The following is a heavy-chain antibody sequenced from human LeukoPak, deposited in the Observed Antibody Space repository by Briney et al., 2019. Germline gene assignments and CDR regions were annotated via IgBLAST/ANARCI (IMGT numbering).Heavy chain of an antibody. Sequence: SETLSLTCTVSGVSISSSSYYCGWIRQPPGKGLEWIGSIYYSGSTYYNPSLKSRVTISVDTTKNQFSLKLSSGTAADTAVYYCARHPRGGPHDYWGQGTLVTVSS. CDR1: GVSISSSSYY. J-gene: IGHJ4*02. CDR3: ARHPRGGPHDY. D-gene: IGHD2-15*01. CDR2: IYYSGST. V-gene: IGHV4-39*01.